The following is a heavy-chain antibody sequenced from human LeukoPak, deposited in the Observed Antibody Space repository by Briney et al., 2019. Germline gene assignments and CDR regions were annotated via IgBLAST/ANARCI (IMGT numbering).Heavy chain of an antibody. V-gene: IGHV3-23*01. J-gene: IGHJ5*02. CDR1: GFTFSDSY. CDR2: ISGSGGST. D-gene: IGHD1-1*01. CDR3: VKVESYWFDP. Sequence: GGSLRLSCAASGFTFSDSYMSWIRQAPGKGLEWVSAISGSGGSTYYADSVKGRFTISRDNSKNTLYLQMNSLRAEDTAVYYCVKVESYWFDPWGQGTLVTVSS.